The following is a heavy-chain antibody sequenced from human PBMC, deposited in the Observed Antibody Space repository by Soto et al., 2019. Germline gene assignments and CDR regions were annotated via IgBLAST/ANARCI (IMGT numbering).Heavy chain of an antibody. D-gene: IGHD1-1*01. Sequence: QVQLVQSGAEEKKPGASVKVSCKASGYTFTSYAMHWVRQAPGQRLEWMGWINAGNGNTKYSQKFQGRVTITRDTSASTGYSELSSVRSEETSVYYCAGGANGVDIWGQGTMVTVSS. V-gene: IGHV1-3*05. CDR3: AGGANGVDI. CDR1: GYTFTSYA. CDR2: INAGNGNT. J-gene: IGHJ3*02.